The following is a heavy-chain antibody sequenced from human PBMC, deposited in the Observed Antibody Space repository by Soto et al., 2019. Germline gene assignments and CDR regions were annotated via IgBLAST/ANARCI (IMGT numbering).Heavy chain of an antibody. Sequence: QLLLQESGSGLVRPSLTLSLTCTVSGDSITSGMYSWSWIRQAPGKGLEWIGNIHVTGYTSFSPSLRRRVTMSVATSRNQFSLNLNSVTAADTAVYFCARGGALRPNGHVPLDFWGQGTLVTVSS. V-gene: IGHV4-30-2*01. CDR2: IHVTGYT. CDR1: GDSITSGMYS. J-gene: IGHJ4*02. CDR3: ARGGALRPNGHVPLDF. D-gene: IGHD3-16*01.